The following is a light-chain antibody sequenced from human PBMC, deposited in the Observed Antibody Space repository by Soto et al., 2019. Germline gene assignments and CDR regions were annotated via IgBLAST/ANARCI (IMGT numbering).Light chain of an antibody. CDR2: EVS. CDR3: SSYTSSSTLV. J-gene: IGLJ3*02. CDR1: SSDVGGYNY. Sequence: QSALTQPASVSGSPGQSITISCTGTSSDVGGYNYVSWYQHHPGKPPKLMIYEVSNRPSGVSNRFSGSKSGNTASLTISGLQAEDEADYYCSSYTSSSTLVFGGGTKLPS. V-gene: IGLV2-14*01.